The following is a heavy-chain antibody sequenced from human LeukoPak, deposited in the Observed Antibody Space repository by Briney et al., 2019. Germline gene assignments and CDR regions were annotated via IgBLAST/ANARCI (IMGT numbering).Heavy chain of an antibody. CDR2: ISGGGGST. Sequence: GGSLRLSCAASGFTFSSYGMHWVRQAPGKGLEWVSLISGGGGSTYYADSVKGRFTISRDNSKNTLYLQMNSLRAEDTAVYYCAKKTRFDYWGQGTLVTVSS. CDR1: GFTFSSYG. J-gene: IGHJ4*02. V-gene: IGHV3-23*01. CDR3: AKKTRFDY.